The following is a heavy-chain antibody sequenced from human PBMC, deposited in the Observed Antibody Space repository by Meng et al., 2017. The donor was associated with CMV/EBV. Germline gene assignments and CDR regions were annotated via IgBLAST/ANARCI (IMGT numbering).Heavy chain of an antibody. Sequence: GSLRLSCAVYGGSFSGYYWSWIRQPPGKGLEWIGEINHSGSTNYNPSLKSRVTISVDTSKNQFSLNLSSVTAADTAVYYCARGRGFWSGKPTPSFDYWGQGTLVTVSS. D-gene: IGHD3-3*01. CDR1: GGSFSGYY. V-gene: IGHV4-34*01. CDR3: ARGRGFWSGKPTPSFDY. J-gene: IGHJ4*02. CDR2: INHSGST.